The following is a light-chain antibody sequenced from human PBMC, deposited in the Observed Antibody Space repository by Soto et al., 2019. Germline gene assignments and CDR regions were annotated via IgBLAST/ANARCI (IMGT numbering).Light chain of an antibody. CDR3: SSYAGSNNLV. Sequence: QSALTQSPSASGSPGQSVTISCTGTSSDIGGYNSVSWYQQHPGKAPKVMIYEVSKRPSGVPDRFSGSKSGNTASLTVSGLQAEDEADYYCSSYAGSNNLVFGGGTKLTVL. J-gene: IGLJ2*01. V-gene: IGLV2-8*01. CDR2: EVS. CDR1: SSDIGGYNS.